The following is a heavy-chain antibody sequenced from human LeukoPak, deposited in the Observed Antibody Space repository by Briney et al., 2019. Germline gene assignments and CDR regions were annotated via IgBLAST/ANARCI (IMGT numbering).Heavy chain of an antibody. CDR3: ARYFQPGIYNWFDP. CDR2: IYSGGST. Sequence: GGSLRLSCAASGFTFRSYAMSWVRQAPGKGLEWVSVIYSGGSTYYADSVKGRFTISRDKSKNTLYLQMNSLRVEDTAVYYCARYFQPGIYNWFDPWGQGTLVTVSS. J-gene: IGHJ5*02. D-gene: IGHD3-10*01. V-gene: IGHV3-66*01. CDR1: GFTFRSYA.